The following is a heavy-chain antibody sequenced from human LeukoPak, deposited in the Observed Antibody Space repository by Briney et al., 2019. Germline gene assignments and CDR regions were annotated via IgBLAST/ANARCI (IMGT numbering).Heavy chain of an antibody. CDR1: GFTFSDYW. CDR2: IKQDGSQR. Sequence: GGSLRLSCTAPGFTFSDYWMTWGLQAPGKGPEWVANIKQDGSQRHYVHSVRGRFTISRDNAKNSLFLQMNGLRAEDTAVYYCARRGGSSSRRSPIDYWGEGTLVTVSS. CDR3: ARRGGSSSRRSPIDY. D-gene: IGHD6-6*01. J-gene: IGHJ4*02. V-gene: IGHV3-7*01.